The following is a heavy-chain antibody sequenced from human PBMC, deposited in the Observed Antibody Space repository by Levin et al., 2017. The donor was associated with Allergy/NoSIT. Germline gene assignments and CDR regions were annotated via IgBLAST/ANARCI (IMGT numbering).Heavy chain of an antibody. V-gene: IGHV1-46*01. CDR2: INPSGGST. D-gene: IGHD3-10*01. CDR3: ARAGSGNYYISHFDY. J-gene: IGHJ4*02. Sequence: VASVKVSCKASGYTFTSYYLHWVRQAPGQGLEWMGIINPSGGSTIYAQKFQGRVTMTRDTSTGTVNMELSSLRSEDTAMYYCARAGSGNYYISHFDYWGQGTLVTVSS. CDR1: GYTFTSYY.